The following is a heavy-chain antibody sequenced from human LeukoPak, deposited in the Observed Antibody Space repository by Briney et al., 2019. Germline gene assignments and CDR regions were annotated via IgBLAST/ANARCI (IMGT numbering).Heavy chain of an antibody. CDR3: ARSVAYTSGWYIDY. CDR1: GGSLSRSGYY. CDR2: FYYGGST. D-gene: IGHD6-19*01. V-gene: IGHV4-39*01. Sequence: SETLSLTCTVSGGSLSRSGYYWGWIRQPPGKGLEWIGNFYYGGSTYHNPSLKSRVTISVDTSKNQFSLNLNSVTAADTAVYFCARSVAYTSGWYIDYWGQGTLVTVSS. J-gene: IGHJ4*02.